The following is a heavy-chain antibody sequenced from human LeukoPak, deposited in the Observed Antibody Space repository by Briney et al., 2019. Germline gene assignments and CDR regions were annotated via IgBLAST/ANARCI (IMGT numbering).Heavy chain of an antibody. J-gene: IGHJ4*02. V-gene: IGHV3-48*04. CDR3: ARDGGYSYGAPIDY. CDR1: GFSFSSHN. CDR2: ISSTGDTT. D-gene: IGHD5-18*01. Sequence: GGSLRLSCAASGFSFSSHNMNWVRQVPGKALEWISFISSTGDTTYYGDSVQGRLTISRDNTKNSVYLQMDSLRAEDTAMYYCARDGGYSYGAPIDYWGQGILVTVSS.